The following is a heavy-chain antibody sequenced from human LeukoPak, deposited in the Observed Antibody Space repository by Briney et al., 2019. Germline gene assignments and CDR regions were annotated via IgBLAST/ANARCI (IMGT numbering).Heavy chain of an antibody. CDR2: ISYDGSNK. Sequence: GGSLRLSCAASGFTFSSYAMHWVRQAPGKGLEWVAVISYDGSNKYYADSVKGRFTISRDNSKNTLYLQMNSLRVEDTAVYYCARDGVAGGFDYWGQGILVTVSS. J-gene: IGHJ4*02. CDR3: ARDGVAGGFDY. V-gene: IGHV3-30*04. D-gene: IGHD6-19*01. CDR1: GFTFSSYA.